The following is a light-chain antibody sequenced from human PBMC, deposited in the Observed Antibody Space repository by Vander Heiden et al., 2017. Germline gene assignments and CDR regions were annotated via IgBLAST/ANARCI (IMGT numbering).Light chain of an antibody. V-gene: IGLV2-14*03. CDR1: SSDVGAYNH. CDR2: DVT. Sequence: QSALTQPASVSGSPGQSITISCPGTSSDVGAYNHVSWYQQHPGKAPKLIFYDVTNRPSGVSNRFSGSKSGNTASLTTSGLQAEDEADYYCSSYTSSNTLVFGTGTKVTVL. J-gene: IGLJ1*01. CDR3: SSYTSSNTLV.